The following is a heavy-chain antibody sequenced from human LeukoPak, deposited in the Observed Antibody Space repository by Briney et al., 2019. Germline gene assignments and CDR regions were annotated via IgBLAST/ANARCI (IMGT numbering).Heavy chain of an antibody. D-gene: IGHD1-26*01. CDR3: ARDLREWEPNAFDV. CDR2: IRNERYGGTT. V-gene: IGHV3-49*04. CDR1: GSTFSDSG. Sequence: GGSLRLSCTVSGSTFSDSGLSWVRQAPGKGLEWVGFIRNERYGGTTEYAASVKGRLTISRDDSKTIAYLHLNTLKAEDTAVYYCARDLREWEPNAFDVWGQGTMVNVSP. J-gene: IGHJ3*01.